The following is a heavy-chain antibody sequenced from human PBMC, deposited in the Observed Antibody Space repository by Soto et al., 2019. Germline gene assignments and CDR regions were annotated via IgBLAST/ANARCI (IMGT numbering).Heavy chain of an antibody. CDR3: ARGEKYFGPGFAI. CDR1: GGSISSGDYY. CDR2: ISYSAST. J-gene: IGHJ3*02. Sequence: SETLSLTCTVSGGSISSGDYYWSWIPQPPGKGLEWIGHISYSASTYYNPSLQSRVTISVDTSKNHFSLKLSSVTATDTAVYYCARGEKYFGPGFAIGGLGPMVSAS. V-gene: IGHV4-30-4*01. D-gene: IGHD3-10*01.